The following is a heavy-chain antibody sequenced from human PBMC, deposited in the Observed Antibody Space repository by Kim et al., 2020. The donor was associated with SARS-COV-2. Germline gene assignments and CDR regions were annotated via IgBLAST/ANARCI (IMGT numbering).Heavy chain of an antibody. CDR3: VPRGAG. D-gene: IGHD3-10*01. J-gene: IGHJ4*02. CDR1: GFSFSGYA. CDR2: ISPSGAIT. Sequence: GGSLRLSCAAPGFSFSGYAMGWVRQAPGKGLEWISIISPSGAITNYADSVKGRFTISRDNSKNTLYLQMDSLRVEDTAVYYCVPRGAGWGQGTLVTVSS. V-gene: IGHV3-23*01.